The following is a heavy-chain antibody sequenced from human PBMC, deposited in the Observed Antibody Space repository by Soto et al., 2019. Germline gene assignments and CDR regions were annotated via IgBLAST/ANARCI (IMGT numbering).Heavy chain of an antibody. CDR1: GASITSNNW. J-gene: IGHJ6*02. V-gene: IGHV4-4*02. CDR3: ARDEAQDYYYGMDV. CDR2: IYHSGST. Sequence: SETLSLTCAVSGASITSNNWWSWVRQPPGKGLEWIGEIYHSGSTNYNPSLKSRVTISVDKSKNHFSLKLTSVTAADTAVYYCARDEAQDYYYGMDVWGQGTTVT.